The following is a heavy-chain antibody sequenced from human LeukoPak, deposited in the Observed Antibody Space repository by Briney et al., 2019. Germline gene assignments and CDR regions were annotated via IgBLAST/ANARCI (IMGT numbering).Heavy chain of an antibody. D-gene: IGHD3-10*01. Sequence: SEPLSLTCTVSGGSISSTSYHWAWIRQPPGKGLEWIATVYYTGSAYYNPSLKSRVTISVDTSKSQFSLKLSSVTTADTALYYCARYASGSYYWFDPWGQGTLVTVSS. CDR3: ARYASGSYYWFDP. J-gene: IGHJ5*02. CDR2: VYYTGSA. V-gene: IGHV4-39*01. CDR1: GGSISSTSYH.